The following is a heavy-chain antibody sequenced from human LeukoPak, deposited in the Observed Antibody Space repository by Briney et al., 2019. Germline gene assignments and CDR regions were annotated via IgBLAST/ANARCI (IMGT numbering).Heavy chain of an antibody. Sequence: ASVKVSCKASGYTFTSYGISWVRQAPGQGLEWMGWISAYNGNTNYAQKLQGRVTMTTDTSTSTAYMELRSQRSDDTAVYYCARSARGYSYGYGRDFDYWGQGTLVTVSS. V-gene: IGHV1-18*01. D-gene: IGHD5-18*01. CDR2: ISAYNGNT. CDR3: ARSARGYSYGYGRDFDY. J-gene: IGHJ4*02. CDR1: GYTFTSYG.